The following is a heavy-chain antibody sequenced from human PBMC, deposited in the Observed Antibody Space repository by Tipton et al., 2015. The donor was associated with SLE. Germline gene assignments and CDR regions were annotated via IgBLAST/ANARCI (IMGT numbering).Heavy chain of an antibody. CDR1: GGSFSGYY. CDR2: INHSGST. D-gene: IGHD1/OR15-1a*01. Sequence: LRLSCAVYGGSFSGYYWSWIRQPPGKGLEWIGEINHSGSTNYNPSLKSRVTISVDTSKNQFSLKLSSVTAADTAVYYCARARRTGTRTTWSFDIWGQGTMVTVSS. CDR3: ARARRTGTRTTWSFDI. J-gene: IGHJ3*02. V-gene: IGHV4-34*01.